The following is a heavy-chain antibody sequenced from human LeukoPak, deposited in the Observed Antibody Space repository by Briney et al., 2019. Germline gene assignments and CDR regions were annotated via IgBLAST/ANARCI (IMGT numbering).Heavy chain of an antibody. D-gene: IGHD2/OR15-2a*01. Sequence: GGSLRLSCSASGFTFSSYEMNWVRQAPGKGLEWISYITGSGDTIYYADSVKGRFTTSRDNAKNSLFLQMNSLTADDTAVYYCARERTTIVSGTTIGAYWGQGTLVTVSS. CDR1: GFTFSSYE. CDR2: ITGSGDTI. V-gene: IGHV3-48*03. CDR3: ARERTTIVSGTTIGAY. J-gene: IGHJ4*02.